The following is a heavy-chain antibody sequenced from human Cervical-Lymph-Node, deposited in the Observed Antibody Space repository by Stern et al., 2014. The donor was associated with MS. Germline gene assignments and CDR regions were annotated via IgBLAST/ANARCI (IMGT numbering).Heavy chain of an antibody. CDR3: AREGRSTVTTAAAY. J-gene: IGHJ4*02. CDR1: GYTFSAYY. V-gene: IGHV1-2*06. CDR2: INGHTGDT. Sequence: VQLDESGTEVKKPGASVKVSCKASGYTFSAYYVHWVRQAPGQGLEWMGRINGHTGDTNYAQKFQGRVTMDRDPSISTAYLELASLRSDDTAVYYCAREGRSTVTTAAAYWGQGTLVTVSS. D-gene: IGHD4-17*01.